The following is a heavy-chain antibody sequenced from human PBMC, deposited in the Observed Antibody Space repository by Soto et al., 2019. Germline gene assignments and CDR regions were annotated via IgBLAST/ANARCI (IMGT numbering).Heavy chain of an antibody. CDR2: MNPNSGNT. CDR1: GYTFTSYD. J-gene: IGHJ3*02. Sequence: QVQLVQSGAEVKKPGASVKVSCKASGYTFTSYDINWVRQATGQGLEWMGWMNPNSGNTGYAQKFQGRVSMPRNTARSRAYTWLQSLRSQDTAVYSCARANPTDGYIWGSYRYSVAFDMWGQGTMITVSS. V-gene: IGHV1-8*01. D-gene: IGHD3-16*02. CDR3: ARANPTDGYIWGSYRYSVAFDM.